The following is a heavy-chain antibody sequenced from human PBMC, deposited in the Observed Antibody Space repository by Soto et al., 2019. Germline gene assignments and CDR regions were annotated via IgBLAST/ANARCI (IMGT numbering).Heavy chain of an antibody. CDR3: ARTMVYASYNWFDP. V-gene: IGHV4-34*01. D-gene: IGHD2-8*01. J-gene: IGHJ5*02. CDR2: INHSGST. Sequence: SETLSLTCAVYGGSFSGYYWSWIRQPPGKGLEWIGEINHSGSTNYNPSLKSRVTISVDTSKNQFSLELSSVTAADTAVYYCARTMVYASYNWFDPWGQGTLVTVSS. CDR1: GGSFSGYY.